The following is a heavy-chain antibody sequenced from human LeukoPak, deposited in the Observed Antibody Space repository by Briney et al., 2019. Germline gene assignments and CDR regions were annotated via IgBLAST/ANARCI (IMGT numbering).Heavy chain of an antibody. CDR2: INHSGST. CDR1: GGSFSGYY. D-gene: IGHD2-2*01. J-gene: IGHJ4*02. V-gene: IGHV4-34*01. Sequence: SETLSLTCAVYGGSFSGYYWSWIRQPPGKGLEWIGEINHSGSTNYNPSLKSRVTISVDTSKNQFSLKLRSVTAADTAVYYCARAAAKTIFDYWGQGTLVTVSS. CDR3: ARAAAKTIFDY.